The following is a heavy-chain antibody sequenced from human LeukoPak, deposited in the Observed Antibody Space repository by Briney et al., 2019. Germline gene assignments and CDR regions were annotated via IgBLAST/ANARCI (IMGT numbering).Heavy chain of an antibody. J-gene: IGHJ6*02. CDR3: ARVGITYYYDSSGSYHGPFRGVLDV. D-gene: IGHD3-22*01. CDR1: GFTFSSYA. V-gene: IGHV3-30-3*01. CDR2: ISYDGSNK. Sequence: GRSLRLSCAASGFTFSSYAMHWVRQAPGKGLEWVAVISYDGSNKYYADSVKGRFTISRDNSKNTLYLQMNSLRAEDTAVYYCARVGITYYYDSSGSYHGPFRGVLDVWGQGTTVTVSS.